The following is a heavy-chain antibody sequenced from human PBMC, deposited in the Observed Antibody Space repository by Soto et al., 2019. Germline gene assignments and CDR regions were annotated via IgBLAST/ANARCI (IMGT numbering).Heavy chain of an antibody. CDR1: GGSISSSNW. V-gene: IGHV4-4*02. J-gene: IGHJ5*02. Sequence: QVQLQESGPGLVKPSGTLSLTCAVSGGSISSSNWWSWVRQPPGKGLEWIGEIYHSGSTNYNPSLKSRATISVDKSKTQFSLKLSSVTAADTAVYYCARGGVGATSGGDWFDPWGQGTLVTVSS. CDR3: ARGGVGATSGGDWFDP. D-gene: IGHD1-26*01. CDR2: IYHSGST.